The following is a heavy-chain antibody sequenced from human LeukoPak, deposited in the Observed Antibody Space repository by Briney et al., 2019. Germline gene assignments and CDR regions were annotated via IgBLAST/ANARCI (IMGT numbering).Heavy chain of an antibody. D-gene: IGHD6-19*01. V-gene: IGHV4-61*01. CDR2: IYYSGTT. CDR3: ARASPLYSSGWTCNWFDP. J-gene: IGHJ5*02. Sequence: PSETLSLTCTVSGGYVNSNNHYWSWIRQPPGKELEWIGYIYYSGTTNYNPSLKSRVTMSVDTSKNQFSLKLSSVTAADTAVYYCARASPLYSSGWTCNWFDPWGQGTLVTVSS. CDR1: GGYVNSNNHY.